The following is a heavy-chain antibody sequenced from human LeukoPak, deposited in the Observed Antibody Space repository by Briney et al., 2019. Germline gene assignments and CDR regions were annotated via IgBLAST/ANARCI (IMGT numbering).Heavy chain of an antibody. CDR1: GYTFTAYN. CDR3: AKDHTIRSFDS. J-gene: IGHJ4*02. CDR2: INPNSGGT. D-gene: IGHD1-14*01. V-gene: IGHV1-2*02. Sequence: ASVKVSCKASGYTFTAYNMDWVRQAPGQGLEWMGWINPNSGGTNYAQKFQGRVTMTRDRSISTAYMELSRLRSDDTAVYYCAKDHTIRSFDSWGQGTLVTVSS.